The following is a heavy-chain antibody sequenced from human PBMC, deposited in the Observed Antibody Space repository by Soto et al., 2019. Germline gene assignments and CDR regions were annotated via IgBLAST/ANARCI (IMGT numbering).Heavy chain of an antibody. D-gene: IGHD6-6*01. Sequence: GGSLRLSCAASGFTFSSYWMSWVRQAPGKGLEWVANIKQDGSEKYYVDSVKGRFTISRDNAKNSLYLQMNSLRAEDTAVYYCARDEYSLPEYFQHWGQGTLVTVSS. CDR1: GFTFSSYW. V-gene: IGHV3-7*05. CDR2: IKQDGSEK. J-gene: IGHJ1*01. CDR3: ARDEYSLPEYFQH.